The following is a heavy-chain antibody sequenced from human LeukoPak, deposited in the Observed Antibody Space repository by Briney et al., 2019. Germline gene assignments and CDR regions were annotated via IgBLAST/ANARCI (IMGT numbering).Heavy chain of an antibody. D-gene: IGHD2-15*01. V-gene: IGHV3-7*04. J-gene: IGHJ4*02. CDR1: GFTFSSYW. CDR3: ARGPSGGNGFSY. CDR2: VKQDGSER. Sequence: GGSLRLSCAASGFTFSSYWMSWVRQAPGKGLEWVANVKQDGSERYYVDSVKGRFTISRDNAKNSLYLQMNSLRAVDTAAYYCARGPSGGNGFSYWGWEPWSPSPQ.